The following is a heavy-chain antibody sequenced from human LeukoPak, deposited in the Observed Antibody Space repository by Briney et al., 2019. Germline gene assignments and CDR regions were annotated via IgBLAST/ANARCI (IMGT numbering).Heavy chain of an antibody. Sequence: PGGSLRLSCAASGFTFSSYWMHWVRQAPGKGLVWVSRINSDGSSTSYADSVKGRFTISRDNAKNTPYLQMNSLRAEDTAVYYCAREATADFWSGYYFSDYYYGMDVWGQGTTVTVSS. CDR1: GFTFSSYW. J-gene: IGHJ6*02. V-gene: IGHV3-74*01. D-gene: IGHD3-3*01. CDR2: INSDGSST. CDR3: AREATADFWSGYYFSDYYYGMDV.